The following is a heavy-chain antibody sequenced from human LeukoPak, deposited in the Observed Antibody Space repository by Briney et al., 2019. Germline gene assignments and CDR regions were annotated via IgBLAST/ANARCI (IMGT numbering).Heavy chain of an antibody. Sequence: SETLSLTCTVSGGSISSGSYYWSWIRQPAGKGLEWIGRIYTSGSTNYNPSLKSRVTISVDTSKNQFSLKLSSVTAADTAVYYCARTDTAMEKYWYFDLWGRGTLVTVSS. CDR3: ARTDTAMEKYWYFDL. D-gene: IGHD5-18*01. V-gene: IGHV4-61*02. CDR1: GGSISSGSYY. CDR2: IYTSGST. J-gene: IGHJ2*01.